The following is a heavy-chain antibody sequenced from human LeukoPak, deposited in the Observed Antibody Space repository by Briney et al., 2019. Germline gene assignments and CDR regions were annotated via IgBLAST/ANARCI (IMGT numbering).Heavy chain of an antibody. Sequence: GGSLRLSCAASGFTFSSYSMNWVRQAPGKGLEWVSYISSSSSTIYYADSVKGRFTISRDNAKNSLYLQMNSLRAEDTAVHYCAREWWSPTPGDAFDIWGQGTMVTVSS. CDR3: AREWWSPTPGDAFDI. CDR1: GFTFSSYS. J-gene: IGHJ3*02. CDR2: ISSSSSTI. D-gene: IGHD2-15*01. V-gene: IGHV3-48*04.